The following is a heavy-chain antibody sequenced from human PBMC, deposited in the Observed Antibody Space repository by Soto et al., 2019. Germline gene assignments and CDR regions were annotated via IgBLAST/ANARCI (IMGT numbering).Heavy chain of an antibody. Sequence: GSLRFSWAASGLIFSNSWMTWVRQAPGKGLEWVANINQYGSEKYFVDSVKGRFTISRDNAKNSLYLQMNSLRADDTAIYYCARGHYGMDVWGQGTTVTVSS. CDR1: GLIFSNSW. CDR2: INQYGSEK. J-gene: IGHJ6*02. CDR3: ARGHYGMDV. V-gene: IGHV3-7*01.